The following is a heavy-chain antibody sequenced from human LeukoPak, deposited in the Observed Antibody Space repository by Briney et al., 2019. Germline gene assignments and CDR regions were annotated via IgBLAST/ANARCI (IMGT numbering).Heavy chain of an antibody. Sequence: PSETLSLTCTISGGSISGGNFYWAWIRQPPGKGLEWIASIYYSGNTYYSPSLKGRVTISVDTSKNQFSLRLRSMTAADTAVYYCARLHASAWMQLWFTNWGQGTLVTVSS. V-gene: IGHV4-39*01. D-gene: IGHD5-18*01. CDR3: ARLHASAWMQLWFTN. J-gene: IGHJ4*02. CDR1: GGSISGGNFY. CDR2: IYYSGNT.